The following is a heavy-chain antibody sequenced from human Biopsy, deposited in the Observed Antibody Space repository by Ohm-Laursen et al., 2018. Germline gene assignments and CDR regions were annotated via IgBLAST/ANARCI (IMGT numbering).Heavy chain of an antibody. D-gene: IGHD6-19*01. J-gene: IGHJ4*02. Sequence: GTLSLTCTVSGDSVSSGSFYWTWIRQLPGQGLEYIGYIYDRGSTANYNPSLESRVTMSVDMPKSQFSLKLSSVTAADTAIYYCARGMRSSGWPYFDSWGQGTLVTVSS. CDR3: ARGMRSSGWPYFDS. V-gene: IGHV4-61*01. CDR1: GDSVSSGSFY. CDR2: IYDRGSTA.